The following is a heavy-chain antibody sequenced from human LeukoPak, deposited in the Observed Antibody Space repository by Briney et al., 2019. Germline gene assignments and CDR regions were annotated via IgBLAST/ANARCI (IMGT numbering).Heavy chain of an antibody. CDR2: ISSSSSTI. V-gene: IGHV3-48*01. J-gene: IGHJ4*02. CDR1: GFTFSSYS. CDR3: AGDSITIFGVVNPFDY. D-gene: IGHD3-3*01. Sequence: GGSLRLSCAASGFTFSSYSMNWVRQAPGKGLEWVSYISSSSSTIYYADSVKGRFTFSRDNAKNSLYLQMNSLRAEDTAVYYCAGDSITIFGVVNPFDYWGQGTLVTVSS.